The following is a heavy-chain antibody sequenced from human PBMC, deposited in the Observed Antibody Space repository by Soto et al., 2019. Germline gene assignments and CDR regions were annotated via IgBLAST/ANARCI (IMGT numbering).Heavy chain of an antibody. CDR3: AHSVVAGLGYYFDY. CDR1: GFSLSSTRVA. D-gene: IGHD6-19*01. CDR2: IYWDDDK. V-gene: IGHV2-5*02. Sequence: QITLKESGPPLVKPTQTLTLTCTFSGFSLSSTRVAVGWIRQPPGKALEWLALIYWDDDKRYSPFLKSRLTIPTDTSKNPVVLTMTNVDPVDTATYYCAHSVVAGLGYYFDYWGQGTLVTVSS. J-gene: IGHJ4*02.